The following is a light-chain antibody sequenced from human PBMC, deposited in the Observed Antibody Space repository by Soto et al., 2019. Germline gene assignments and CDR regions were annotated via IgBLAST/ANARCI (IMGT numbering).Light chain of an antibody. Sequence: VVLPQSQATLSLSPGERATLSCRASQSITGYLGWYQQKPGQAPRLLIYADSNRATGIPARFSGTGSGRDFTLTISSLEPEDFSVYYCQQRYNWPITFGQGTRLEI. CDR2: ADS. CDR1: QSITGY. CDR3: QQRYNWPIT. J-gene: IGKJ5*01. V-gene: IGKV3-11*02.